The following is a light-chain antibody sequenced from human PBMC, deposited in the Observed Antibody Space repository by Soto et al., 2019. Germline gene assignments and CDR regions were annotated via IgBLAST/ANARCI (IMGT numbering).Light chain of an antibody. CDR2: GAS. Sequence: DIVMTQSPATLSVSPGERATLSCRASQSVSSNLAWYQHKPGQAPRLLIYGASTRATGIPARFSGSGSGTEFTLTISSLQSEDFAVYYCQQYNNWPRSTFGQGTKLEIK. CDR1: QSVSSN. CDR3: QQYNNWPRST. J-gene: IGKJ2*01. V-gene: IGKV3-15*01.